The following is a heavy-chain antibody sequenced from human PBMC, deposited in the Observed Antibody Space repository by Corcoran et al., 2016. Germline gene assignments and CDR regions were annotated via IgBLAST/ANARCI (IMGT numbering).Heavy chain of an antibody. CDR2: TYYRSKWYN. D-gene: IGHD1-20*01. Sequence: QVQLQQSGPGLVKPSHTLSLTCAISGDSVSSNSAAWNWTRQSPSRGLEWLGRTYYRSKWYNDYAVSVKSRIIINPDIPKNQFSLQLNSVTPEDTAVYYCARDHPALNWYYFDYWGQGTLVTVSS. V-gene: IGHV6-1*01. J-gene: IGHJ4*02. CDR1: GDSVSSNSAA. CDR3: ARDHPALNWYYFDY.